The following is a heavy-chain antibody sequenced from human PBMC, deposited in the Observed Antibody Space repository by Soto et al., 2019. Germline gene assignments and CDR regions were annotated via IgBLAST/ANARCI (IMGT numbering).Heavy chain of an antibody. CDR1: GFGFSNYA. V-gene: IGHV3-23*01. CDR3: ATGISGRYYTLFDY. Sequence: EVQLLESGGGLVQPGGSLRLSCAASGFGFSNYAMNWVRQAPGKGLEWVSAISGSGSGDGTYYADSVKGRFTISRDISKNTLFLHMRSLRAADTAVYYFATGISGRYYTLFDYWCQGVLGTVSS. D-gene: IGHD3-10*01. J-gene: IGHJ4*02. CDR2: ISGSGSGDGT.